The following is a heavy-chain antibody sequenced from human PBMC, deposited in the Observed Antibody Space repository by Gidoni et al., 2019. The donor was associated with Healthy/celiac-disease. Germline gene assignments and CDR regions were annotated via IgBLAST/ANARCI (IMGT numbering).Heavy chain of an antibody. CDR2: INHSGST. J-gene: IGHJ5*02. D-gene: IGHD6-13*01. Sequence: QVQLQQWGAGLLKPSETLSLTCAVYGGSFSGYYWSWIRQPPGKGLEWIGEINHSGSTNYNPSLKSRVTISVDTSKNQFPLKLSSVTAADTAVYYCARVPYSSSWYRDWFDPWGQGTLVTVSS. V-gene: IGHV4-34*01. CDR3: ARVPYSSSWYRDWFDP. CDR1: GGSFSGYY.